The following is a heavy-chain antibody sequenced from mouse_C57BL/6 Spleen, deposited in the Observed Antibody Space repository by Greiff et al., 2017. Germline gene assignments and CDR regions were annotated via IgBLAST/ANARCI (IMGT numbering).Heavy chain of an antibody. D-gene: IGHD1-1*01. V-gene: IGHV1-55*01. J-gene: IGHJ2*01. CDR3: ASHLLRDYCDY. CDR1: GYTFTSYW. Sequence: QVQLQQPGAELVKPGASVQMSCKASGYTFTSYWITWVKQRPGQGLEWIGDIYPGSGSTNYNEKFKSQATLTVDTSSSTAYMQLSSLTSEDSAVYYCASHLLRDYCDYWGKGTTLTVSS. CDR2: IYPGSGST.